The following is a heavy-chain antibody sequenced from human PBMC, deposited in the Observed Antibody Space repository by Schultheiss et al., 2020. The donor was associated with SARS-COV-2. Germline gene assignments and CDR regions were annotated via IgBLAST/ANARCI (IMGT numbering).Heavy chain of an antibody. CDR2: IYTSGST. Sequence: SETLSLTCTVSGGSISSGSYYWSWIRQPAGKGLEWIGRIYTSGSTNYNPSLKSRVTMSVDTSKNQFSLKLSSVTAADTAVYYCARGDTAMADFDYWGQGTLVTVSS. CDR3: ARGDTAMADFDY. CDR1: GGSISSGSYY. J-gene: IGHJ4*02. D-gene: IGHD5-18*01. V-gene: IGHV4-61*02.